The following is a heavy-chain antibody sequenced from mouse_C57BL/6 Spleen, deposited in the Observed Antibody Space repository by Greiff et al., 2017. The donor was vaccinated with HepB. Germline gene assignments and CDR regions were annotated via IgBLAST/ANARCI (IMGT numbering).Heavy chain of an antibody. V-gene: IGHV5-17*01. D-gene: IGHD2-5*01. CDR3: ARRDYSNYPYAMDY. CDR2: ISSGSSTI. CDR1: GFTFSDYG. Sequence: EVQLVESGGGLVKPGGSLKLSCAASGFTFSDYGMHWVRQAPEKGLEWVAYISSGSSTIYYADTVKGRFTISRDNAKNTLFLQMTSLRSEDTAMYYCARRDYSNYPYAMDYWGQGTSVTVSS. J-gene: IGHJ4*01.